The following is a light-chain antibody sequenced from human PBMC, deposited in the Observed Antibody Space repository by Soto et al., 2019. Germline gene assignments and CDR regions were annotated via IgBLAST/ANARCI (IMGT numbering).Light chain of an antibody. CDR2: GAS. Sequence: EIVLTQSPGTLSLSPGERATLSCRASQSMRNSYLAWYQQRPGQAPRLLIYGASTRATGIPDRFSGSGSGTDFALTISRLETGDSAVSYCQHYDRLHLLSFGPRNKVDIE. CDR3: QHYDRLHLLS. J-gene: IGKJ3*01. CDR1: QSMRNSY. V-gene: IGKV3-20*01.